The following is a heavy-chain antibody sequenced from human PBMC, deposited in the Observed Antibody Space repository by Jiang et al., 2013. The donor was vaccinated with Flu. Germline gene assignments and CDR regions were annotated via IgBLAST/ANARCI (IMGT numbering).Heavy chain of an antibody. CDR1: GFIFGNYA. D-gene: IGHD4-11*01. J-gene: IGHJ4*02. V-gene: IGHV3-64D*08. CDR3: VRLHAGLGFDH. Sequence: VQLVESGGGLVQPGGSLRLSCSASGFIFGNYAMHWVRQAPGKGLEYVSAISSDGLSTYYADLVKGRFTISRDTSRSTLDLQMTSLRVDDTAVYRCVRLHAGLGFDHWGQGTPVTVSS. CDR2: ISSDGLST.